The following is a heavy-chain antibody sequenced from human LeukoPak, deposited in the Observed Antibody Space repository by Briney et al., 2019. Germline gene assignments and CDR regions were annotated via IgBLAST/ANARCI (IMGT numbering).Heavy chain of an antibody. CDR1: GGSINPYY. CDR2: ILYSGTT. Sequence: SETLSLTCTVSGGSINPYYWSCIPHTPGKGVECIGYILYSGTTTNYNPSLKSRVTISVDTSKNQFSLKLSSVTAADTAVYYCARVGDWNDLVYWGQGTLVTVSS. CDR3: ARVGDWNDLVY. J-gene: IGHJ4*02. V-gene: IGHV4-59*01. D-gene: IGHD1-1*01.